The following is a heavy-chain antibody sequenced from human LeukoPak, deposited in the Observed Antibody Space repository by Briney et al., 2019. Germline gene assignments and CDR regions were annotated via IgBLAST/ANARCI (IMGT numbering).Heavy chain of an antibody. CDR3: ARCYDSSGRGWFDP. CDR1: GGSFSGYY. V-gene: IGHV4-34*01. Sequence: PSETLSLTCAVYGGSFSGYYWSRIRQPPGKGLEWIGEINHSGSTNYNPSLKSRVTISVDTSKNQFSLKLSSVTAADTAVYYCARCYDSSGRGWFDPWGQGTLVTVSS. CDR2: INHSGST. J-gene: IGHJ5*02. D-gene: IGHD3-22*01.